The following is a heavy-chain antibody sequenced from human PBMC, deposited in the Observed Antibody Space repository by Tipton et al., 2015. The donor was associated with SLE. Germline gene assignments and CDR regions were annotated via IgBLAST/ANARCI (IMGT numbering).Heavy chain of an antibody. J-gene: IGHJ5*02. CDR1: GGSITRNTYY. CDR3: ASGPSSIAALTWFDP. V-gene: IGHV4-39*07. CDR2: IHHTGST. Sequence: TLSLTCTVSGGSITRNTYYWGWIRQPPGKGLEWIGSIHHTGSTYYNASLKSRVTISVDTFKNQFSLRLSSVTAADTAVYYCASGPSSIAALTWFDPWGQGTLVTVSS. D-gene: IGHD6-6*01.